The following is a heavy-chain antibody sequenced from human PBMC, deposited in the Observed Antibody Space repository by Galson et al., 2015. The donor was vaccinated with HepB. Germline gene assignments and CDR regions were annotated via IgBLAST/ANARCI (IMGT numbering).Heavy chain of an antibody. CDR2: VYYNGHT. D-gene: IGHD1-14*01. CDR1: GGSISSCH. CDR3: ATLKEPPGPFDY. Sequence: ETLSLTCTVSGGSISSCHWNWIRQPPGKGLEWIGYVYYNGHTNYNPSLKSRLTISGDTSKNQFSLKLGSVTAADTAVYYCATLKEPPGPFDYWGQGTLVTVSS. V-gene: IGHV4-59*08. J-gene: IGHJ4*02.